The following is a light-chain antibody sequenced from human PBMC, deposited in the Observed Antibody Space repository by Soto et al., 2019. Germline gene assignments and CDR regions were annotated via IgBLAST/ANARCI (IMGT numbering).Light chain of an antibody. CDR3: QSYDNSLSGSWV. V-gene: IGLV1-44*01. Sequence: QSVLTQSPSVSGTPGQRVTMSCSGSTSNIGNNPVNWYQQSPGTAPKLLMYDNDQRPSGVPDRFSGSKSGTSASLAINGLQAEDEAHYYCQSYDNSLSGSWVFGGGTKLTVL. CDR2: DND. CDR1: TSNIGNNP. J-gene: IGLJ3*02.